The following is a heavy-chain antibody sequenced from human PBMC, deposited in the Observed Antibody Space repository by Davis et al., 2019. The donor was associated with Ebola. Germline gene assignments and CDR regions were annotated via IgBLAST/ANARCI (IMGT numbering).Heavy chain of an antibody. D-gene: IGHD5-18*01. J-gene: IGHJ4*02. CDR2: IYYSGST. V-gene: IGHV4-59*06. CDR1: GASISSYY. Sequence: SETLSLTCTVSGASISSYYWSWIRQPPGKGLEWIGYIYYSGSTSYNPSLGSRLTISLNTSKNQFSLKLSSVTAADTAVYYCARYSGTSMTPWGQGTLVTVSS. CDR3: ARYSGTSMTP.